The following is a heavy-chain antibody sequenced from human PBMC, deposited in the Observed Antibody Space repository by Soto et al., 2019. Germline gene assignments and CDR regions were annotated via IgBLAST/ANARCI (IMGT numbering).Heavy chain of an antibody. CDR2: INHSGST. Sequence: SETLSLTCAVYGGSFSGYYWSWIRQPPGKGLEWIGEINHSGSTNYNPSLKSRVTISVDTSKNQFSLKLSSVTAADTAVYYCATSTIYDSSGWYYAGNAFDIWGQGTMVTVSS. CDR3: ATSTIYDSSGWYYAGNAFDI. CDR1: GGSFSGYY. J-gene: IGHJ3*02. V-gene: IGHV4-34*01. D-gene: IGHD6-19*01.